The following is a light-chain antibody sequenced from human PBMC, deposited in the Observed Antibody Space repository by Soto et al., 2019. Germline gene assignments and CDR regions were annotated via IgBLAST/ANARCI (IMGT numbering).Light chain of an antibody. V-gene: IGKV1-33*01. CDR3: QQYNSMLS. Sequence: DIQMTQSPSSLSASVGDRVTIACQSSHDVSRNLNWFQQKPGEAPKLLIYDASNLERGVPSRSTGSGSGTDFTRPISSLQPEYFATYYCQQYNSMLSFGGGTEVEMK. J-gene: IGKJ4*01. CDR1: HDVSRN. CDR2: DAS.